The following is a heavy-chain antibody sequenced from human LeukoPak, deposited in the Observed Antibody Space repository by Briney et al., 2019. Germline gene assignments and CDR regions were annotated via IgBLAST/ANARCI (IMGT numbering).Heavy chain of an antibody. CDR1: GGSISSSSYY. V-gene: IGHV4-39*07. D-gene: IGHD2/OR15-2a*01. CDR3: ARDLGDYGTGTTTSF. J-gene: IGHJ4*02. Sequence: SETLSLTCTVSGGSISSSSYYWGWIRQPPGKGLEWIGSIYYSGSTYYNPSLKSRVTISVDTSKNQFSLKLSSVTAADTAVYYCARDLGDYGTGTTTSFWGQGTLVTVSS. CDR2: IYYSGST.